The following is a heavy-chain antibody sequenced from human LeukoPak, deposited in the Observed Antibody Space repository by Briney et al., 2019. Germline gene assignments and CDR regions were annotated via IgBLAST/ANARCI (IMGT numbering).Heavy chain of an antibody. D-gene: IGHD5-12*01. CDR2: IYYSGST. V-gene: IGHV4-39*01. J-gene: IGHJ5*02. CDR1: GGSISSSSYY. CDR3: ARPARLSFWFDP. Sequence: KSSETLSLTCTVSGGSISSSSYYWGWIRQPPGTGLEWIGSIYYSGSTYYNPSLKSRVTISVDTSKNQFSLKLSSVTAADTAVYYCARPARLSFWFDPWGQGTLVTVSS.